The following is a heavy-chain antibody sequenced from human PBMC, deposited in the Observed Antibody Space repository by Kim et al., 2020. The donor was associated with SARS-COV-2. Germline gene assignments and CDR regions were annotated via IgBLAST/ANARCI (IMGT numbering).Heavy chain of an antibody. D-gene: IGHD3-10*01. Sequence: ISYADSAKGRFTISGDNAKNSLYLQMNSLGDEDTAVYYCARDLTGSGRSVWGQGTTVTVSS. CDR3: ARDLTGSGRSV. CDR2: I. J-gene: IGHJ6*02. V-gene: IGHV3-48*02.